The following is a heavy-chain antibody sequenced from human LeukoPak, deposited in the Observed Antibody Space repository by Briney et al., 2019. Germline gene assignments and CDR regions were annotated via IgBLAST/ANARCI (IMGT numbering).Heavy chain of an antibody. J-gene: IGHJ5*02. CDR3: ARETHQIFGVVIKGWFDP. Sequence: PSETLSLTCTVSGGSISSYYWSWIRQPPGKGLEWIGYIYYSGSTNYNPSLKSRVTISVETSKNQFSLKLSSVTAADTAVYYCARETHQIFGVVIKGWFDPWGQGTLVTVSS. V-gene: IGHV4-59*01. CDR2: IYYSGST. CDR1: GGSISSYY. D-gene: IGHD3-3*01.